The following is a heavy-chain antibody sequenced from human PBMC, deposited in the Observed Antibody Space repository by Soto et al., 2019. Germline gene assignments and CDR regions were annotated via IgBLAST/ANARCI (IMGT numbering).Heavy chain of an antibody. J-gene: IGHJ5*01. V-gene: IGHV3-23*01. D-gene: IGHD6-19*01. CDR3: AKARKYSSPYDS. CDR1: GFMFGSYA. CDR2: ISGGGSTT. Sequence: EVQLLESGGGLVQPGGSLRLSCATSGFMFGSYAMNWVRQAPGKGLEWVSVISGGGSTTNYADSVRGRFTTSRDSSTDTVYLQMYSLRVEYTAVYYCAKARKYSSPYDSWGQGTLVTVSS.